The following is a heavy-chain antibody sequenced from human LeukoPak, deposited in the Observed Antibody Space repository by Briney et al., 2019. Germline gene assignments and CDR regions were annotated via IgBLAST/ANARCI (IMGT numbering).Heavy chain of an antibody. CDR2: IEKDGSAT. J-gene: IGHJ2*01. CDR3: ARAGVTNQLGETYWYFDL. Sequence: SGGSLRLSCTASGFTLSNYWMTWVRQAPGKGLEWVAKIEKDGSATYYVDSMKGRFTVSRDNAANSLYLQMSNLGVEDTAVYSWARAGVTNQLGETYWYFDLWGRGTLVTVSS. D-gene: IGHD1-1*01. CDR1: GFTLSNYW. V-gene: IGHV3-7*01.